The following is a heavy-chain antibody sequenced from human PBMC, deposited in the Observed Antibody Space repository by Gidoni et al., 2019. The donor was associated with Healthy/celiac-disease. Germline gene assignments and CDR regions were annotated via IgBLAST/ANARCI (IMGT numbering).Heavy chain of an antibody. CDR3: AREHGYSYGQTYYYYGMDV. Sequence: HVQLVQSGAEVKKPGSSVKVSCKASGGTFSSYAISWVRQAPGQGLEWMGGIIPICGTANYAQKFQGRVTITADESTSTAYMELSSLRSEDTAVYYCAREHGYSYGQTYYYYGMDVWGQGTTVTVSS. CDR1: GGTFSSYA. D-gene: IGHD5-18*01. CDR2: IIPICGTA. J-gene: IGHJ6*02. V-gene: IGHV1-69*01.